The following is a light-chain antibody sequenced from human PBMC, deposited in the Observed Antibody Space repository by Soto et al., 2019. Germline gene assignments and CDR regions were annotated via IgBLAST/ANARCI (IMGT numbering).Light chain of an antibody. CDR2: LGS. CDR1: QSLLHNNGYNY. V-gene: IGKV2-28*01. CDR3: MQALKTQFT. J-gene: IGKJ3*01. Sequence: DIVMTQSPLSLPVTPGEPASISCRSSQSLLHNNGYNYLDWYLQKPGQSPQLLIYLGSNRASGVPDRFSGSGSGTDFTLKISRVEAEDFGVYYCMQALKTQFTFGPGTKVEIK.